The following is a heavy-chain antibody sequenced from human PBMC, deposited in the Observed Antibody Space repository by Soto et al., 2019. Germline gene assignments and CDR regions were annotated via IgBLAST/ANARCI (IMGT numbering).Heavy chain of an antibody. D-gene: IGHD3-3*01. CDR3: ARDQVKTYYDFWSGYYLDYGMDV. CDR1: GFTFSSYG. V-gene: IGHV3-33*01. J-gene: IGHJ6*02. Sequence: WGSLRLSCAPAGFTFSSYGMHWGRQAPGKGLGRGAVIWYDGCTKYYADCVKGRFTITGDNSKSTLYLQMNSLRAEDTAVYYCARDQVKTYYDFWSGYYLDYGMDVWGQGTTVTVSS. CDR2: IWYDGCTK.